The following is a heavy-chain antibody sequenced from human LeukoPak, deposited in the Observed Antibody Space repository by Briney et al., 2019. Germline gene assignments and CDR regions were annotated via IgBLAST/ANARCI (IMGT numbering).Heavy chain of an antibody. CDR1: GDSVSSNSAA. D-gene: IGHD3-10*01. V-gene: IGHV6-1*01. CDR2: TYYRSKWYN. CDR3: ARENGFGYYGSGIYCYYGMDV. J-gene: IGHJ6*04. Sequence: SQTLSLTCAISGDSVSSNSAAWNWIRQSPSRGLEWLGRTYYRSKWYNDYAVSVKSRITINPDTSKNQFSLQLNSVTPEDTAVYYCARENGFGYYGSGIYCYYGMDVWGKGTTVTVSS.